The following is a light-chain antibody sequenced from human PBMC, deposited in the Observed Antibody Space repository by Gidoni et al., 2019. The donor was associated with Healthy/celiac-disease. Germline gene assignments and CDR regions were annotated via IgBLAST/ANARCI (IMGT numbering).Light chain of an antibody. J-gene: IGKJ2*01. Sequence: DIQMTQSPSTLSASVGDRVTITSRASQSISSWLAWYQQKPGKAPKLLIYKASSLESGVPSRFSGSGSGTEFTLTISSLQPDDFATYYCQQYNSYSVFGQGTKLEIK. V-gene: IGKV1-5*03. CDR2: KAS. CDR1: QSISSW. CDR3: QQYNSYSV.